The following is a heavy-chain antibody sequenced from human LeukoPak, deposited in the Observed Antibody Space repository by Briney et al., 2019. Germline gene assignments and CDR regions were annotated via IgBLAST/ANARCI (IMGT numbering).Heavy chain of an antibody. CDR1: GFTFSSYT. Sequence: GGSLRLSCAASGFTFSSYTMNWVRQAPGKGLEWVSVIYSGGGRNYADSVKGRFTISRDNSKNTLYLQMNSLRAEDTAVYYCAKDRLGAMLYFDYWGQGTLVTVSS. D-gene: IGHD1-26*01. CDR2: IYSGGGR. CDR3: AKDRLGAMLYFDY. V-gene: IGHV3-66*01. J-gene: IGHJ4*02.